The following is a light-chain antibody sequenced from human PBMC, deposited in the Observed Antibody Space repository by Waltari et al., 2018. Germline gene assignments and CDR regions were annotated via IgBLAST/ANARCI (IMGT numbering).Light chain of an antibody. CDR2: AAS. CDR3: QQLNSYPYT. J-gene: IGKJ2*01. CDR1: QGISSF. Sequence: IQLTQSPSSLSASIGDRVTITCRASQGISSFLAWYQQKPGKVPELLIYAASTLESGVPSRFSGSGSGTDFTLTISSLQPEDFATYYCQQLNSYPYTFGQGTKLEIK. V-gene: IGKV1-9*01.